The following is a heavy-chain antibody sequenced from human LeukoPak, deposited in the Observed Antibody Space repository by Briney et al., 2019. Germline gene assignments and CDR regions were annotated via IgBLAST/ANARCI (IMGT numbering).Heavy chain of an antibody. CDR1: GYTFTSYD. CDR3: ARDLRLRQRGYSYGPPLGY. J-gene: IGHJ4*02. V-gene: IGHV1-46*01. Sequence: GASVKVSCKASGYTFTSYDINWVRQAPGQGLEWMGIINPSGGSTSYAQKFQGRVTMTRDTSTSTVYMELSSLRSEDTAVYYCARDLRLRQRGYSYGPPLGYWGQGTLVTVSS. D-gene: IGHD5-18*01. CDR2: INPSGGST.